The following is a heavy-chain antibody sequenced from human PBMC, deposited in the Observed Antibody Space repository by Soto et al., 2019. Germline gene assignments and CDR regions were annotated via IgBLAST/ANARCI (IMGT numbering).Heavy chain of an antibody. CDR1: GFTFSSYA. CDR3: VKGGADYDFWSGYRFDY. D-gene: IGHD3-3*01. Sequence: GGSLRLSCSASGFTFSSYAMHWVRQAPGKGLEYVSAISSNGGSTYYADSVKGRFTISRDNSKNTLYLQMSSLRAEDTAVYYCVKGGADYDFWSGYRFDYWGQGTLVTGSS. CDR2: ISSNGGST. V-gene: IGHV3-64D*06. J-gene: IGHJ4*02.